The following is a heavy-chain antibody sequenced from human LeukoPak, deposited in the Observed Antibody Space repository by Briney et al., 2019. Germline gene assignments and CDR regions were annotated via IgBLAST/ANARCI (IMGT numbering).Heavy chain of an antibody. J-gene: IGHJ4*02. V-gene: IGHV4-4*02. CDR2: IYHSGST. Sequence: SGTLSLTCAVSGGSISSSNWWSWVRQPPGKGLEWIGEIYHSGSTNYNPSLKSRVTISVDTSKNQFSLKLSSVTAADTAVYYCARGPGGHSSSWYVDYWGQGTLVTVSS. CDR3: ARGPGGHSSSWYVDY. D-gene: IGHD6-13*01. CDR1: GGSISSSNW.